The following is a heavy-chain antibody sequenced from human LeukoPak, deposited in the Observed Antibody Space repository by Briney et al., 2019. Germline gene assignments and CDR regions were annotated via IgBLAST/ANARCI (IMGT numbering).Heavy chain of an antibody. J-gene: IGHJ4*02. Sequence: GGSLRLSCAASGFTFSSYGMHWVRQAPGKGLEWVAVISYDGSNKYYADSVKGRFTIDRDNSKNTLYLQMNSLRAEDTAMYYCAKDQEIGEWELLYYFDYWGQGTLVTVSS. V-gene: IGHV3-30*18. D-gene: IGHD1-26*01. CDR1: GFTFSSYG. CDR2: ISYDGSNK. CDR3: AKDQEIGEWELLYYFDY.